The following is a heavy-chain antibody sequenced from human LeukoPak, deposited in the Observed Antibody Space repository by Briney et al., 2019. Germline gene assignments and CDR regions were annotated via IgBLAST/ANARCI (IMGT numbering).Heavy chain of an antibody. CDR3: ARHWARGVDY. D-gene: IGHD3-10*01. Sequence: SETLSLTCTVSGGSISSSSYYWGWIRQPPGKGLEWTGSIYYSGSTYYNPSLKSRVTISVDTSKNQFSLKLSSVTAADTAVYYCARHWARGVDYWGQGTLVTVSS. J-gene: IGHJ4*02. CDR2: IYYSGST. CDR1: GGSISSSSYY. V-gene: IGHV4-39*01.